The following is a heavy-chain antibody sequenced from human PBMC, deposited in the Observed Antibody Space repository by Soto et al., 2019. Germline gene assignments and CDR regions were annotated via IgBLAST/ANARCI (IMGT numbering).Heavy chain of an antibody. V-gene: IGHV4-59*08. CDR1: GDSFSSYY. J-gene: IGHJ6*02. Sequence: QVQLQESGPGLVKPSETLSLICTFSGDSFSSYYWSWIRQPPGKGLEWIGYIYYTAHTTSYNPSLKSRVTITVDTSKNQFSLDLSSVTAADTAVYYCARHQEVRGAVVCYHYYGMDVWGQGTTVTVSS. D-gene: IGHD3-10*01. CDR2: IYYTAHTT. CDR3: ARHQEVRGAVVCYHYYGMDV.